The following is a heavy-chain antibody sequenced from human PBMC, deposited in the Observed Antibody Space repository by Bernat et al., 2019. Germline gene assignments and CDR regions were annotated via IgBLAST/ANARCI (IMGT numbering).Heavy chain of an antibody. J-gene: IGHJ4*02. V-gene: IGHV4-34*01. CDR3: ARARRVVVPAAQRRPAYYFDY. CDR1: GGSFSGYY. D-gene: IGHD2-2*01. CDR2: INHSGST. Sequence: QVQLQQWGAGLLKPSETLSLTCAVYGGSFSGYYWSWIRQPPGKGLEWIGEINHSGSTNYNPSLKSRVTISVDTSKNQFSLKLSSVTAADTAVYYCARARRVVVPAAQRRPAYYFDYWGQGTLVTVSS.